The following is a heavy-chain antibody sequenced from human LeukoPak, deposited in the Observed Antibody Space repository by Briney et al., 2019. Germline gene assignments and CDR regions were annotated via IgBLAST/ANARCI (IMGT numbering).Heavy chain of an antibody. CDR1: GGDISSDF. Sequence: TASETLSLTCSVSGGDISSDFWSWIRQPPGKGLEWIGYIHYSGSTNYNPSLKSRVTISVDTSKNQFSLKLSSVTAADTAVYYCARHPYYYDSSGYNWFDPWGQGTLVTVSS. D-gene: IGHD3-22*01. J-gene: IGHJ5*02. CDR2: IHYSGST. V-gene: IGHV4-59*01. CDR3: ARHPYYYDSSGYNWFDP.